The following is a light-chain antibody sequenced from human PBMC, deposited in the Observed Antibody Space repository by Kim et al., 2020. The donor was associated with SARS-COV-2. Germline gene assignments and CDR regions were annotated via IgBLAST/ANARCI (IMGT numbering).Light chain of an antibody. CDR1: RSGVDSYNY. J-gene: IGLJ1*01. Sequence: GQSVTMYCTGTRSGVDSYNYASWYQRHPGKAPKLMIYEVSKRPSAVPDRYAGSKSGNTASLTVYGLQAEDEADYYCSSYAGSNNYVFGTGTKVTVL. CDR2: EVS. V-gene: IGLV2-8*01. CDR3: SSYAGSNNYV.